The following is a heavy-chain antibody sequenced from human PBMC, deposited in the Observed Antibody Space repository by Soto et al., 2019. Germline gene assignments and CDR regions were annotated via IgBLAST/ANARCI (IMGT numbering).Heavy chain of an antibody. Sequence: QVHLVQSGAEVKKPGASVKVSCKGSGYGFTTYGITWVRQAPGQGLEWMAWISAHNGNTNYAQKLQGRVTVTRDTSTSTAYMDVRSLRSDDTALYYCARGGYGDYWGHGALVTVSS. D-gene: IGHD1-1*01. J-gene: IGHJ4*01. V-gene: IGHV1-18*01. CDR3: ARGGYGDY. CDR2: ISAHNGNT. CDR1: GYGFTTYG.